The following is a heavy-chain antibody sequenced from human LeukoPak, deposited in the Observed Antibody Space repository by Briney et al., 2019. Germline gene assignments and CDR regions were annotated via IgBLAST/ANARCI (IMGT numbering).Heavy chain of an antibody. CDR1: GFIFSDYS. J-gene: IGHJ3*02. Sequence: PGGSLRLSCAASGFIFSDYSITWVRQAPGKGLEWVSAISSRGRYFYYADSMEGRFTISRDNARNSVFLQMNSLRVEDTAVYYCATRVLPRGGYAFDIWGQGTMVTVSS. D-gene: IGHD6-25*01. V-gene: IGHV3-21*04. CDR3: ATRVLPRGGYAFDI. CDR2: ISSRGRYF.